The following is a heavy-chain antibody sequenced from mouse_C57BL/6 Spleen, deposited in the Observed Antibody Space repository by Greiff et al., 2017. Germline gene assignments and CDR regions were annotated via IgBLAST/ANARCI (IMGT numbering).Heavy chain of an antibody. CDR2: IHPNSGST. CDR3: ARSGRGYFDY. CDR1: GYTFTSYW. D-gene: IGHD4-1*01. J-gene: IGHJ2*01. Sequence: VQLQQPGAELVKPGASVKLSCKASGYTFTSYWMHWVKQRPGQGLEWIGMIHPNSGSTNYNEKFKSKATLTVDKSTSTAYMQLSSLTSEDSAVYYCARSGRGYFDYWGQGTTLTVSS. V-gene: IGHV1-64*01.